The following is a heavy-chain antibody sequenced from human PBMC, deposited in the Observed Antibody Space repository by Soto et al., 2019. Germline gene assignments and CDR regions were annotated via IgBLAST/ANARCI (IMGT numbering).Heavy chain of an antibody. CDR1: GLTLRSYA. J-gene: IGHJ5*02. D-gene: IGHD3-16*01. Sequence: PGGSLRLSCAGSGLTLRSYAMTWIRQTPEKGLEWVSTISGRSGVPSYADSVNGRFTVSRDNSKNTLYLQMNSLRPDDTAIYYCAKGGPFTGGFDTWGQGTLVPVSS. V-gene: IGHV3-23*01. CDR2: ISGRSGVP. CDR3: AKGGPFTGGFDT.